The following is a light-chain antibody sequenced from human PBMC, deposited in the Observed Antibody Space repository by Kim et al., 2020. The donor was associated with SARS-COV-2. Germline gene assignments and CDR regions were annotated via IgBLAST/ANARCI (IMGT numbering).Light chain of an antibody. V-gene: IGLV7-43*01. Sequence: PGGTVTLTCASSAGAVTSGHYPNWFQQKAGQAPRALIYGTTNKYSWTPARFSASLLGGKSALTLSGVQPEDEAEYYCLLYYSGALFFGGGTQLTVL. J-gene: IGLJ2*01. CDR2: GTT. CDR3: LLYYSGALF. CDR1: AGAVTSGHY.